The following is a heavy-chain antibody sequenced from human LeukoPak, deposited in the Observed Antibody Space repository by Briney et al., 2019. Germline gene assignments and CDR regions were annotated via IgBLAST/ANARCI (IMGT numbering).Heavy chain of an antibody. CDR3: ARDRMATTDSDAFDI. J-gene: IGHJ3*02. V-gene: IGHV1-69*04. CDR1: GGTFSSYA. CDR2: IIPILGIA. D-gene: IGHD5-12*01. Sequence: SVKVSCKASGGTFSSYAISWVRQAPGQGLEWMGRIIPILGIANYAQKFQGRVPITADKSTSTAYMELSSLRSEDTAVYYCARDRMATTDSDAFDIWGQGTMVTVSS.